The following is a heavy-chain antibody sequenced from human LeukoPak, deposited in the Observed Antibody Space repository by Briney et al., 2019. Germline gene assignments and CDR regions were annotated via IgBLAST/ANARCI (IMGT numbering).Heavy chain of an antibody. CDR3: AREGFFMVRGVIIRKGYFDY. J-gene: IGHJ4*02. CDR1: GFTFSSYA. CDR2: ISSNGGST. V-gene: IGHV3-64*01. D-gene: IGHD3-10*01. Sequence: GGSLRLSCAASGFTFSSYAMHWVRQAPGKGLEYVSAISSNGGSTYYANSVKGRFTISRDNSKNTLYLQMGSLRAEDTAVYYCAREGFFMVRGVIIRKGYFDYWGQGTLVTVSS.